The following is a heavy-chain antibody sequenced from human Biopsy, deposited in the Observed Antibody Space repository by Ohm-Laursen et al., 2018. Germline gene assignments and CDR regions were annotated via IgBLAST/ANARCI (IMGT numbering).Heavy chain of an antibody. D-gene: IGHD2/OR15-2a*01. CDR2: ISYTGYT. J-gene: IGHJ4*03. V-gene: IGHV4-59*11. Sequence: VTLSLTCIVSVGSFTGQYRSWIPQPPGKGLVWFVNISYTGYTSYNASLKSRVPISIDNSRNHFFLRLSSLTAADAAVYYCARGSNGFGGLYFPRWGQGTLLTVSS. CDR1: VGSFTGQY. CDR3: ARGSNGFGGLYFPR.